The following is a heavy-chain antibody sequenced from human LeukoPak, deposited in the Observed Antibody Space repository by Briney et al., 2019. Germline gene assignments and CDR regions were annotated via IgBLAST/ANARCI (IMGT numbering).Heavy chain of an antibody. J-gene: IGHJ4*02. CDR1: GGSFSGYY. CDR2: INHSGST. Sequence: SSETLSLTCAVHGGSFSGYYWSWIRQPPGKGLEWIGEINHSGSTNYNPSLKSRVTISVDTSKTQFSLKLSSVTAADTAVYYCARGRYCSSTSCAKKTFDYWGQGTLVTVSS. V-gene: IGHV4-34*01. CDR3: ARGRYCSSTSCAKKTFDY. D-gene: IGHD2-2*01.